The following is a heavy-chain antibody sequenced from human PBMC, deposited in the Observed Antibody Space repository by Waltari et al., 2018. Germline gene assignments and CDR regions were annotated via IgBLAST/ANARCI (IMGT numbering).Heavy chain of an antibody. CDR1: GGSISSSSYY. CDR3: ARQSGLPDVVPAAMGWFDP. CDR2: IYYSGST. Sequence: QLQLQESGPGLVKPSETLSLTCTVSGGSISSSSYYWGWIRQPPGKGLEWIGSIYYSGSTYYNPSLKSRVTISVDTSKNQFSLKLSSVTAADTAVYYCARQSGLPDVVPAAMGWFDPWGQGTLVTVSS. D-gene: IGHD2-2*01. V-gene: IGHV4-39*01. J-gene: IGHJ5*02.